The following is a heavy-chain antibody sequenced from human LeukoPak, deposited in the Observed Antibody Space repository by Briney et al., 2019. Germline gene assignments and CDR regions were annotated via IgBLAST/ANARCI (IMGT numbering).Heavy chain of an antibody. Sequence: ASVKVSCKASGYTFTSYYMHWVRQAPGQGLEWMGIINPSGGSTSYAQKFQGRVTMTRDTSTSTVYMELSSLRSEDTAVYYCARDFIEGIVGYNWFDPWGQGTLVTVSS. CDR1: GYTFTSYY. J-gene: IGHJ5*02. V-gene: IGHV1-46*01. D-gene: IGHD3-22*01. CDR2: INPSGGST. CDR3: ARDFIEGIVGYNWFDP.